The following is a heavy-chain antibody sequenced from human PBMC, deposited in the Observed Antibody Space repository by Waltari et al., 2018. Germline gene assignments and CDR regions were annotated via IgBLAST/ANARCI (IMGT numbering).Heavy chain of an antibody. CDR1: GGTFSSYA. CDR3: ARPIFGVVDGAFDI. CDR2: SSPIFGTA. D-gene: IGHD3-3*01. J-gene: IGHJ3*02. Sequence: QVQLVKSGSEVKRPGSSVKVFCKASGGTFSSYAISWVRRAPGQGLGWMGGSSPIFGTANYAQKFQGRVTITADEATRTAYMELSSMGSEDTAVYCCARPIFGVVDGAFDIWGQGTMVTVSS. V-gene: IGHV1-69*01.